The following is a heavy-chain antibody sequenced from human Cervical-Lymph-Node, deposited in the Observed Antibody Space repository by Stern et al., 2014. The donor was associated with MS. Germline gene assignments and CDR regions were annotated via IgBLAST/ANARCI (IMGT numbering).Heavy chain of an antibody. D-gene: IGHD6-25*01. V-gene: IGHV5-51*01. CDR1: GYNFPSYW. CDR3: VRHVGSSAWPSHFDN. J-gene: IGHJ4*02. Sequence: MQLVQSGAEVKKPGESLKMSCKGSGYNFPSYWIGWVRQMPGKGLEWMGIIYPGDSNTRYSPSFQGHVTISADKSISTAYLQWSSLKASDTAMYYCVRHVGSSAWPSHFDNWGQGTLVTVSS. CDR2: IYPGDSNT.